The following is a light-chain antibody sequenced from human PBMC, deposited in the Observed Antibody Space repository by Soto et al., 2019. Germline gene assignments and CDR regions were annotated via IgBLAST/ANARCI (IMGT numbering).Light chain of an antibody. Sequence: DVQMTQSPSPLSVSVGDRVTITCRASENVNVWLAWYQQKPGKAPKLLIYKASNLGSGVPSRFGGSGSGTEFTLTISSLQPDDFATYYCPQYNGYPWTFGQGTKVEIK. CDR3: PQYNGYPWT. V-gene: IGKV1-5*03. CDR2: KAS. J-gene: IGKJ1*01. CDR1: ENVNVW.